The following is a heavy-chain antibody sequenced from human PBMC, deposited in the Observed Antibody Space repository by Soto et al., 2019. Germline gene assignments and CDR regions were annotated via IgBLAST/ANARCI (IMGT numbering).Heavy chain of an antibody. CDR1: GYTFTSYG. CDR2: ISAYNGNT. V-gene: IGHV1-18*01. J-gene: IGHJ5*02. D-gene: IGHD3-3*01. CDR3: ARDHVRVLRFLEWLPPNWFDP. Sequence: QVQLVQSGAEVKKLGASVKVSCKASGYTFTSYGISWVRQAPGQGLEWMGWISAYNGNTNYAQKLQGRVTMTTDTSTSTAYMELRSLRSDDTAVYYCARDHVRVLRFLEWLPPNWFDPWGQGTLVTVSS.